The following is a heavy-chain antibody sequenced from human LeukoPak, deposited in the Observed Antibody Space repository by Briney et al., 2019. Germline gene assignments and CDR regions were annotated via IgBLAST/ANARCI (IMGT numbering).Heavy chain of an antibody. J-gene: IGHJ2*01. CDR3: ARDHGPPSKWYFDL. CDR2: IWYDGSNK. D-gene: IGHD4-17*01. Sequence: GGSLRLSCAASGFTFSSYGMHWVRQAPGKGLEWVAVIWYDGSNKYYADSAKGRFTISRDNSKNTLYLQMNSLRAEDTAVYYCARDHGPPSKWYFDLWGRGTLVTVSS. V-gene: IGHV3-33*01. CDR1: GFTFSSYG.